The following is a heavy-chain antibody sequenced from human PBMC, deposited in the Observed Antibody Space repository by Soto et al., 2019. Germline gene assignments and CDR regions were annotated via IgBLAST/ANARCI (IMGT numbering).Heavy chain of an antibody. CDR2: ISYDGSNK. D-gene: IGHD2-15*01. Sequence: GGSLRLSCAASGFPFSSYGMHWVRQAPGKGLEWVALISYDGSNKFYADSVKGRFTISRDNSKNTLYLQMSSLRAEDTAVYYCAGGQYYFDYCGQGTVVTVSS. V-gene: IGHV3-30*03. J-gene: IGHJ4*02. CDR3: AGGQYYFDY. CDR1: GFPFSSYG.